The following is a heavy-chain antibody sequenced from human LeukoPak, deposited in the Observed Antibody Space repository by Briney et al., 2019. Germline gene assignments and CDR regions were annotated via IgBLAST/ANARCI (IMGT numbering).Heavy chain of an antibody. D-gene: IGHD4-17*01. V-gene: IGHV4-34*01. CDR1: GGSFSGYY. J-gene: IGHJ4*02. Sequence: PSETLSLTCAVYGGSFSGYYWSWIRQPPGKGLEWIGEINHSGSTNYNPSLKSRVTISVDTSKNQFSLKLSSVTAADTAVYYCATLYGDSRAAGRSSVDYWGQGTLVTVSS. CDR2: INHSGST. CDR3: ATLYGDSRAAGRSSVDY.